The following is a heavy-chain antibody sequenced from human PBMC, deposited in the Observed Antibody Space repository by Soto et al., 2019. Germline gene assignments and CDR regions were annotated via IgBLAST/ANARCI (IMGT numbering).Heavy chain of an antibody. Sequence: GGSLSLSGAASAFTFSDHYMSWNRQGPGKGLEWVSYISSRGSTIYYADYVKGRFTSSGDNAKNSLYLQMNSLRAEDTAVYYCATEVPRYYDIDPWGKVTLVSISS. D-gene: IGHD3-22*01. CDR3: ATEVPRYYDIDP. CDR1: AFTFSDHY. J-gene: IGHJ5*02. V-gene: IGHV3-11*01. CDR2: ISSRGSTI.